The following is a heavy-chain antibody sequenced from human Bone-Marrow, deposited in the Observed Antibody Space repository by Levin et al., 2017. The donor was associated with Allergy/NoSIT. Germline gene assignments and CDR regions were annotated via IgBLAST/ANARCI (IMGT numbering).Heavy chain of an antibody. V-gene: IGHV1-24*01. CDR1: GHTLSELT. CDR3: ATRARWLVSIDF. J-gene: IGHJ6*01. CDR2: YDPEAGER. Sequence: ASVKVSCKVSGHTLSELTMHWVRQAPGKGLEWVGGYDPEAGERGGEEKGEGSGTLVDDTSTNTAYMELRSLTSEDTAVYFCATRARWLVSIDFWGQGTPVTVSS. D-gene: IGHD6-19*01.